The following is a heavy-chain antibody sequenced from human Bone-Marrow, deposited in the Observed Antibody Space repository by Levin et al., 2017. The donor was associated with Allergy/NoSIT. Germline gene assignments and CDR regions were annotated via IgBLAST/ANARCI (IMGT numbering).Heavy chain of an antibody. CDR1: GGSFSGYK. V-gene: IGHV4-34*01. CDR2: IDHSGST. J-gene: IGHJ5*01. CDR3: ARGTRYYGSGSYSNWFDS. Sequence: PSETLSLTCGVFGGSFSGYKWTWIRQSPGKGLEWVAEIDHSGSTHSNSSLRSRVTISVDTSKNQFSLRLRSVTAADTAVYYCARGTRYYGSGSYSNWFDSWGQGTLVSVSS. D-gene: IGHD3-10*01.